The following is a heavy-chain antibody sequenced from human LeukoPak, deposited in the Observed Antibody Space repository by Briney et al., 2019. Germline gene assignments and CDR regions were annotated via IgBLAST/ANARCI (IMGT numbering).Heavy chain of an antibody. CDR2: IYSTGST. Sequence: RPSETLSLTCTVSGGSVSNYYWSWIRQPAGKGLEWIGRIYSTGSTNYNPSLKSRVTMSLDTSKNQFSLSLSSVTAADTAVYYCARVSYYDSSGYYYFFDYWGQGTLITVSS. CDR3: ARVSYYDSSGYYYFFDY. J-gene: IGHJ4*02. D-gene: IGHD3-22*01. CDR1: GGSVSNYY. V-gene: IGHV4-4*07.